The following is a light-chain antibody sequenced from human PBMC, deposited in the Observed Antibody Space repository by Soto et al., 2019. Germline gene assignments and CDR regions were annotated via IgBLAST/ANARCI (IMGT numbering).Light chain of an antibody. CDR2: LNSDGSH. J-gene: IGLJ3*02. CDR3: QTWGTGIRV. V-gene: IGLV4-69*01. Sequence: QPVLTQSLSASASLGASVKLTCTLSSGHSSYAIAWHQQQPEKGPRYLMKLNSDGSHSKGDGIPDRFSGSSSGAERYLTISSLQSEDEADYYCQTWGTGIRVFGGGTKLTVL. CDR1: SGHSSYA.